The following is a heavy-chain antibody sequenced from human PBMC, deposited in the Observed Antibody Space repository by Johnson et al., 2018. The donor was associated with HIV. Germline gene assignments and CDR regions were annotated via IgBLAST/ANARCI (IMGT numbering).Heavy chain of an antibody. CDR1: GFTFSSYG. CDR2: IYSGGTT. Sequence: QVQLVESGGGVVQPGRSLRLSCAASGFTFSSYGMHWVRQAPGKGLEWVAVIYSGGTTYYADSVKGRFTISRDNSKNTLYLQMNSLRAEDTAVYYCARDQGGSYYAAFDIWGRGTMVTVSS. J-gene: IGHJ3*02. V-gene: IGHV3-30*19. CDR3: ARDQGGSYYAAFDI. D-gene: IGHD1-26*01.